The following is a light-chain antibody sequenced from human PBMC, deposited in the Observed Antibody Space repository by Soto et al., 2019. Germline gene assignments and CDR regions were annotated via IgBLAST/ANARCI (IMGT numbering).Light chain of an antibody. CDR2: LNSDGSH. Sequence: QPVLTQPPSASASLGASVKLTCTLSSGHNSYAIAWHQQQPEKGPRYLMKLNSDGSHSKGDGIPDRFSGSNSGAERYLTISSLQSEDEADYYCQTWSTDIRVFGGGTQLTVL. V-gene: IGLV4-69*01. CDR3: QTWSTDIRV. J-gene: IGLJ3*02. CDR1: SGHNSYA.